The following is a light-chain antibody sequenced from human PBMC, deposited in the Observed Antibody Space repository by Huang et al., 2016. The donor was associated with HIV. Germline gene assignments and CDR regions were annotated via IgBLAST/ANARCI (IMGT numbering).Light chain of an antibody. CDR1: QSLLYNSDNNNY. V-gene: IGKV4-1*01. Sequence: DIVLTQSPDSLAVSLGERATINCKSSQSLLYNSDNNNYLAWYQQRPGQPPKLLIYWASTRESGVPDRFSGSGSGTDFTLTISSLQAEDVAVYFCQQYYSSRLLTFGGGTKVEIK. CDR3: QQYYSSRLLT. CDR2: WAS. J-gene: IGKJ4*01.